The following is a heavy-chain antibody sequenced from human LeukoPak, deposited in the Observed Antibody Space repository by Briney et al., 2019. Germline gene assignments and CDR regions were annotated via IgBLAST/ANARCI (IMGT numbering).Heavy chain of an antibody. D-gene: IGHD3-10*01. CDR1: GFTFSSYS. Sequence: GGSLRLSCAASGFTFSSYSMNWVRQAPGKGLEWVSSISSSSSYIYYADSVKGRFTISRDNAKNSLYLQMNSLRAEDTALYHCARGPSYGAGSYADSWGQGTLVTVSS. V-gene: IGHV3-21*04. CDR2: ISSSSSYI. J-gene: IGHJ5*01. CDR3: ARGPSYGAGSYADS.